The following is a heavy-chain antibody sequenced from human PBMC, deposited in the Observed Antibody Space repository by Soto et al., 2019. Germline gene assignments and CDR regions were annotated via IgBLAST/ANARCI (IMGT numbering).Heavy chain of an antibody. CDR3: ARDPGGHYCTSTSCLYFFDH. Sequence: EVQLLESGGALVQPGGSLRLSCAASGFTFSNHAMNWVRQAPGKGLEWVSTISDSGSTYYADSVKGRFTISRDSSKNTLYLQMNSLRAEDTSVYYCARDPGGHYCTSTSCLYFFDHLGQGTLVIVSS. J-gene: IGHJ4*02. V-gene: IGHV3-23*01. CDR1: GFTFSNHA. CDR2: ISDSGST. D-gene: IGHD2-2*01.